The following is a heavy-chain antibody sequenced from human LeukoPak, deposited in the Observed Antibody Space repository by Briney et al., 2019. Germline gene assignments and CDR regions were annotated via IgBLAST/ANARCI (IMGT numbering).Heavy chain of an antibody. CDR1: GFTFCSYG. Sequence: GGSLRLSCAASGFTFCSYGMHWVRQAPGKGLEWVAVTSCEGSNEYYGDSVKGRFTISRDNSKNTLYLQMNSLRAEDTAVYYCAKPTYQRGYSNGYDYWGQGTLVTVSS. CDR3: AKPTYQRGYSNGYDY. CDR2: TSCEGSNE. J-gene: IGHJ4*02. V-gene: IGHV3-30*18. D-gene: IGHD5-18*01.